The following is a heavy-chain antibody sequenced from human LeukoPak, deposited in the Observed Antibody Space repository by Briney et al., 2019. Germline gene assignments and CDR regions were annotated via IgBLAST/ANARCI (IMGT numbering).Heavy chain of an antibody. V-gene: IGHV3-23*01. CDR1: GFTFSTYA. CDR3: AKTPANWGTN. J-gene: IGHJ4*02. Sequence: PRGSLRLSCAASGFTFSTYAMSWVRQAPGKGLEWVSTISVSAGNTYYADSVRGRFTISRDNSKNTLYLQMNSLRAEDTAVYYCAKTPANWGTNWGQGTLVTVSS. CDR2: ISVSAGNT. D-gene: IGHD7-27*01.